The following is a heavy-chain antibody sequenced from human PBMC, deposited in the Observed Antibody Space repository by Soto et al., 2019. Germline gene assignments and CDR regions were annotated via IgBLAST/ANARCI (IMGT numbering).Heavy chain of an antibody. CDR2: ISAHNGNT. CDR1: GYTFTSYG. Sequence: QVHLVQSGAEVRKPGASVKVSCKGSGYTFTSYGITWVRQAPGQGLEWMGWISAHNGNTNYAQKLQGRVTVTRDTSTNTAYMELRRRRSDDTAVYYCARGRYGDYWGQGALVTVSS. D-gene: IGHD1-1*01. CDR3: ARGRYGDY. V-gene: IGHV1-18*01. J-gene: IGHJ4*02.